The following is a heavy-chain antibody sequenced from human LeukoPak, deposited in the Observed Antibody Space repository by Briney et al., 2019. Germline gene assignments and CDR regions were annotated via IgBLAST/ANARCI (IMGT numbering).Heavy chain of an antibody. CDR2: ISAYNGNT. CDR3: ARDHVLTSYGSGSYIGY. J-gene: IGHJ4*02. D-gene: IGHD3-10*01. Sequence: ASVKVSCKASGYTFTSYGISWVRQAPGQGLEWMGLISAYNGNTNYAQKLQGRVTMTTDTSTSTAYMELSSLRSEDTAVYYCARDHVLTSYGSGSYIGYWGQGTLVTVSS. V-gene: IGHV1-18*01. CDR1: GYTFTSYG.